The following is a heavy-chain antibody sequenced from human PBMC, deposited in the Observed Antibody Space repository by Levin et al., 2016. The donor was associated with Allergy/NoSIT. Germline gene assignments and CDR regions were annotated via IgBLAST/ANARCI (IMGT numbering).Heavy chain of an antibody. CDR1: GGYISSTSYF. D-gene: IGHD3-9*01. J-gene: IGHJ3*02. Sequence: SETLSLTCTVSGGYISSTSYFWGWIRQPPGKGLEWIGSIYYSGSTYYNPSLKSRVTISVDTSKNQFSLKLSSVTAADTAVYYCARGNDILTAGAFDIWGQGTMVTVSS. CDR2: IYYSGST. CDR3: ARGNDILTAGAFDI. V-gene: IGHV4-39*07.